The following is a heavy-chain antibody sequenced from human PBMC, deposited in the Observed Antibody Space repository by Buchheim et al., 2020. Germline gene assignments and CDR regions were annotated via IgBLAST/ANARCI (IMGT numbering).Heavy chain of an antibody. CDR3: ARRSSGYYGY. D-gene: IGHD3-22*01. CDR1: GFTFSDYYI. V-gene: IGHV4-4*02. Sequence: VQLVESGGNLVQPGGSLRLSCVGSGFTFSDYYIDWVRQPPGKGLEWIGEIYHSGSTNYNPSLKSRVTISVDKSKNQFSLKLSSVTAADTAVYYCARRSSGYYGYWGQGTL. J-gene: IGHJ4*02. CDR2: IYHSGST.